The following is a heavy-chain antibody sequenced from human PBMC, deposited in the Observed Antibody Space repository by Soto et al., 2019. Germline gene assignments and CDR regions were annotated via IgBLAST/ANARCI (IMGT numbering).Heavy chain of an antibody. J-gene: IGHJ4*02. Sequence: QVQLQESGPGLVKPSETLSLTCTVSGGSVSSGSYYWSWIRQPPGKGLECVGYIYYSGSTNYNLSLKSRVTISVDTSNNLFSLKLSSLTAADTSVYYCARVTSSCALVSYFDYLGQGTLVTVSS. CDR2: IYYSGST. CDR3: ARVTSSCALVSYFDY. V-gene: IGHV4-61*01. CDR1: GGSVSSGSYY. D-gene: IGHD6-13*01.